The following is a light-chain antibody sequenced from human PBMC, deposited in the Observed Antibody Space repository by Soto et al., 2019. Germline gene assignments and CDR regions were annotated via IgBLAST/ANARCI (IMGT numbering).Light chain of an antibody. CDR1: PSVSSY. V-gene: IGKV3-15*01. J-gene: IGKJ5*01. CDR2: DAS. CDR3: QQCSDWPLFT. Sequence: EIVMTQSPATLSVSPGETATLSCRASPSVSSYLAWYQHRPGQAPRLLIYDASTRATGIPARFSGSGSGTGFTLAISGLQSEDFAVYSCQQCSDWPLFTFGQGTRLEIK.